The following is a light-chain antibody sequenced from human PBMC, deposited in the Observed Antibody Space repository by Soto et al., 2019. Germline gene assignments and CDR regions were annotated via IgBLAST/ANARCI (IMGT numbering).Light chain of an antibody. CDR3: SSYTSSSTV. CDR2: DVG. J-gene: IGLJ2*01. CDR1: SSDVGGYNY. V-gene: IGLV2-14*03. Sequence: QSALTQPASVSGSPGQSITISCTGTSSDVGGYNYVSWYQHHPGKAPKLMIYDVGNRPSGVSNRFSGSKSGNTASLTISGLQAEDEADYYCSSYTSSSTVFGGGTKLTVL.